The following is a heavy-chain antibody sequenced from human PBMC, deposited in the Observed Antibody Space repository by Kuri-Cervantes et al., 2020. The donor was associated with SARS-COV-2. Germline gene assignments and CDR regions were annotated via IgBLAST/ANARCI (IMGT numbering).Heavy chain of an antibody. CDR1: GGSINSSSFY. D-gene: IGHD1-1*01. V-gene: IGHV4-39*07. CDR2: IYYSGSP. CDR3: AKGPTMTRFSGRTPQLGSDRFDC. J-gene: IGHJ4*01. Sequence: SETLSLTCSVSGGSINSSSFYWGWIRQPPGKGLEWIGMIYYSGSPYYNPSLKSRVTISVDTPENLYSLKVNSVTAADTAVYYCAKGPTMTRFSGRTPQLGSDRFDCWGQGILVTVSS.